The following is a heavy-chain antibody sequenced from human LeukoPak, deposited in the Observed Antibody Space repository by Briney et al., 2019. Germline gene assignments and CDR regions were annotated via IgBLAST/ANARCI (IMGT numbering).Heavy chain of an antibody. CDR3: AKAGGIAEPYYFDY. V-gene: IGHV3-9*03. Sequence: GGSLRLSCPASGFTFDDYAMHWVRQAPGKGLEWVSGISWNSGSIGYADSVKGRFTISRDNTKNSLYLQMNSLRAEDMALYYCAKAGGIAEPYYFDYWGQGTLVTVSS. CDR2: ISWNSGSI. J-gene: IGHJ4*02. CDR1: GFTFDDYA. D-gene: IGHD6-13*01.